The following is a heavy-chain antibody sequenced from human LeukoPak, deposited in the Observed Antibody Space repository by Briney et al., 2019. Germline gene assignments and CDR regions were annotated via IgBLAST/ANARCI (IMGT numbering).Heavy chain of an antibody. CDR2: ISASRDIT. V-gene: IGHV3-48*01. Sequence: GGSLRLSCAASGFNYSSYTMNWVRQAPGMGLEWLSYISASRDITYYADSVKGRFTISRDNAKNSLYLQMNSLRAEDTAVYYCVRGSLASGVVVYYHYYLDVWGKGTTVTVSS. CDR3: VRGSLASGVVVYYHYYLDV. J-gene: IGHJ6*03. D-gene: IGHD3-3*01. CDR1: GFNYSSYT.